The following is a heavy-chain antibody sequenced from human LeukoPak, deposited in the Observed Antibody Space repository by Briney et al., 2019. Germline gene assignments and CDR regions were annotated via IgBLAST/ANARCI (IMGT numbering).Heavy chain of an antibody. CDR2: ISSSSSAI. CDR3: ARGGGARPDY. Sequence: AGGSLRLSCTASGFTFSSYGMNWVRQAPGKGLKWVSYISSSSSAISYTDSVKGRFTISRDNAKNSLFLQMNSLRDEDTAMYYCARGGGARPDYWGQGTLVTVSS. CDR1: GFTFSSYG. V-gene: IGHV3-48*02. D-gene: IGHD3-10*01. J-gene: IGHJ4*02.